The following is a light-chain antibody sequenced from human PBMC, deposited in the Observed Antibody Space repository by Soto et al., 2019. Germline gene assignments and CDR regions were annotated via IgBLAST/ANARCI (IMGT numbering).Light chain of an antibody. J-gene: IGKJ4*01. CDR2: SSS. CDR1: QSLSSSF. V-gene: IGKV3-20*01. Sequence: EIVLTQSPGTLSLSPGERAILSCRASQSLSSSFLARYQQKPGQAPRLLIYSSSNRATGIPDRFSGSGSGTDFTLTISRLEPADFAVYYCQQYGRSPLTFGGGTKVDIK. CDR3: QQYGRSPLT.